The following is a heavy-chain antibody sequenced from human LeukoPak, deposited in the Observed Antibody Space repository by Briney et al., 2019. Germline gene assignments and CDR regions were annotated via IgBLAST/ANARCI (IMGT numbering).Heavy chain of an antibody. J-gene: IGHJ5*02. Sequence: ASVKVSCKASGYTFTSYDINWVRQATGQGLEGMGWMNPNSGNTGYAQKFQGRVTMTRNTSISTAYMELSSLRSEDTAGYYCARRRGIEAAGGSNWFDPWGQGTLVTVSS. D-gene: IGHD6-13*01. V-gene: IGHV1-8*01. CDR3: ARRRGIEAAGGSNWFDP. CDR1: GYTFTSYD. CDR2: MNPNSGNT.